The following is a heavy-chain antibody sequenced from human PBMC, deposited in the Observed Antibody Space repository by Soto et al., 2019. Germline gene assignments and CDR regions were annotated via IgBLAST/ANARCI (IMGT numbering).Heavy chain of an antibody. J-gene: IGHJ5*01. D-gene: IGHD2-2*01. V-gene: IGHV1-46*01. CDR3: ATAASSTSWYDF. CDR1: EYTFTDYY. Sequence: QVQLVQSGAEVKKPGASVKLSCKSSEYTFTDYYIHWVRQAPGQGLEWMGLINPSGGSTSYAQKFQGRVTMTRDTSTSTVYMELSSLRSEDTAVYYCATAASSTSWYDFWGQGTLVTVSS. CDR2: INPSGGST.